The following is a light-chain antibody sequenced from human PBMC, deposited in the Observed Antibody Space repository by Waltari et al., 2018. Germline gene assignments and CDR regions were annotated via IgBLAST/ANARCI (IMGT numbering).Light chain of an antibody. Sequence: IMMTQSPATLSVSPGERATLSCRASQSGSSNLVWYQQKPGQAPRLLIYAAFTSATGVPDRFSCGGSGTHFTLTIRSLQSEDFAVYYCQQYDQWPPATLGHGTRVEIK. CDR2: AAF. V-gene: IGKV3-15*01. CDR1: QSGSSN. J-gene: IGKJ1*01. CDR3: QQYDQWPPAT.